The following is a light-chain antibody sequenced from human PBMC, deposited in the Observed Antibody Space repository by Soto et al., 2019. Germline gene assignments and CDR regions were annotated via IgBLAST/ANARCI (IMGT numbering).Light chain of an antibody. CDR1: SSDVGDYNY. CDR2: EVS. Sequence: ALTQPPSASGSPGQSVTISCTGTSSDVGDYNYVSWYQQHPGKAPKLMIYEVSKRPSGVPDRFSGSKSGNTASLTVSGLQGEDEADYYCSSYTGSSNLVFFAGGTKLTVL. V-gene: IGLV2-8*01. J-gene: IGLJ2*01. CDR3: SSYTGSSNLVF.